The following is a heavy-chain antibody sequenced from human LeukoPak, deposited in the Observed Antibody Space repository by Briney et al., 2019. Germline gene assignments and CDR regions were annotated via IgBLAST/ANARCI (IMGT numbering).Heavy chain of an antibody. V-gene: IGHV4-59*08. J-gene: IGHJ3*02. D-gene: IGHD6-13*01. CDR3: ARRSIAAAGPDAFDI. CDR1: GGSISSYY. Sequence: PSETLSLTCTVSGGSISSYYWSWIRQPPGKGLEWIGYIYYSGSTNYNPSLKSRVTMSVDTSKNQFSLKLSSVTAADTAVYYCARRSIAAAGPDAFDIWGQGTMVTVSS. CDR2: IYYSGST.